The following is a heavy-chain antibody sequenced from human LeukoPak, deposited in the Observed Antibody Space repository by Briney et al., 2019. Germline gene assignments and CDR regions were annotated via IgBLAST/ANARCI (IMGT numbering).Heavy chain of an antibody. CDR2: ISAYNGNT. CDR3: ARVSSGWYYFDY. Sequence: ASVKVSCKASGYAFTSYGISWVRQAPGQGLEWMGWISAYNGNTNYAQKLQGRVTMTTDTSTSTAYMELRSLRSDDTAVYYCARVSSGWYYFDYWGQGTLVTVSS. CDR1: GYAFTSYG. J-gene: IGHJ4*02. D-gene: IGHD6-19*01. V-gene: IGHV1-18*01.